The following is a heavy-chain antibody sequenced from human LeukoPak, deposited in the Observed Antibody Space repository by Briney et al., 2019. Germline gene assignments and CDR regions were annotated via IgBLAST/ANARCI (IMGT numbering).Heavy chain of an antibody. J-gene: IGHJ4*02. V-gene: IGHV3-66*01. CDR1: GFTVSSNY. Sequence: GGSLRLSCAASGFTVSSNYMSWVRQARGKGLEGVSVIYSGGSTYYADSVKGRFTIYRDNCKNTLHHQMNSLRAETTVVYYCARYLRRGAHFDYWGQGTLVTVSS. CDR3: ARYLRRGAHFDY. CDR2: IYSGGST. D-gene: IGHD4-17*01.